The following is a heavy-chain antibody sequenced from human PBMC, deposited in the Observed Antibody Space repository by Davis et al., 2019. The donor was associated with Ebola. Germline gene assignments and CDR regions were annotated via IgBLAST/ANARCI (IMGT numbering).Heavy chain of an antibody. Sequence: ASVKVSCKASGYTFTGYYMHWVRQAPGQGLEWMGWINPNSGGTNYAQKFQGRVTMTRDTYISTAYMELSRLRSDDTAVYYCARAAHSSGYYYAIGYWGQGTLVTVSS. J-gene: IGHJ4*02. CDR2: INPNSGGT. CDR1: GYTFTGYY. V-gene: IGHV1-2*02. D-gene: IGHD3-22*01. CDR3: ARAAHSSGYYYAIGY.